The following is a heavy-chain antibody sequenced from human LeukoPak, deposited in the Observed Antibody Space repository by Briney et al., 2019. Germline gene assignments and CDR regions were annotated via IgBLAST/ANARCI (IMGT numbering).Heavy chain of an antibody. D-gene: IGHD6-19*01. V-gene: IGHV1-2*02. CDR3: ARDRRLIRRAVAGNLGENWFDP. CDR1: GYTFTGYY. J-gene: IGHJ5*02. CDR2: INPNSGGT. Sequence: WASVKVSCKASGYTFTGYYMHWVRQAPGQGLEWMGWINPNSGGTNYAQKFQGRVTMTRDTSISTAYMELSRLRSDDTAVYYCARDRRLIRRAVAGNLGENWFDPWGQGTLVTVSS.